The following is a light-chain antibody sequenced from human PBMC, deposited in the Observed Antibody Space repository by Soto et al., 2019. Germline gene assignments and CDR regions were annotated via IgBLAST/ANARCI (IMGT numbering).Light chain of an antibody. Sequence: QAVVTQPRSVSGSPGQSVTISCTGTSSDVGGYNYVSWYQQHPGKAPKLMIYDVSKRPSGVPDRSSGSKSGNTASLTISGLQAEDEADYYCCSYAGSYTVVFGGGTKLTVL. V-gene: IGLV2-11*01. CDR2: DVS. J-gene: IGLJ2*01. CDR3: CSYAGSYTVV. CDR1: SSDVGGYNY.